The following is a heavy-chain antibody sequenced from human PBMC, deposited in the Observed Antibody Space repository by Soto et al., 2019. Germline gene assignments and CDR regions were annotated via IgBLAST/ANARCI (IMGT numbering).Heavy chain of an antibody. CDR1: GFTFTSYA. D-gene: IGHD3-3*01. V-gene: IGHV3-23*01. CDR3: AKAAEFAVVITYFDY. J-gene: IGHJ4*02. Sequence: PGGSLRLSCAASGFTFTSYAMSWVRQAPGKGLEWVSAITGSGGITYYADSVEGRFTISRDNSKNTLYLQMNSLRAEDTAVYYCAKAAEFAVVITYFDYWGQGTQVTVSS. CDR2: ITGSGGIT.